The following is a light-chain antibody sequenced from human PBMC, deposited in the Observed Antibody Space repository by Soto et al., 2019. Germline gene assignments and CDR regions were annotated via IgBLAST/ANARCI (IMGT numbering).Light chain of an antibody. CDR1: QSVSSY. Sequence: EIVLTQSPATLSLSPGERATLSCRASQSVSSYLAWYQQKPGQAPRLLIYDASNRATGIPARFSGSGSGTDSTPTSSILEPEYLVFYYCQRRSYSHTFGQGTRLEIK. CDR3: QRRSYSHT. V-gene: IGKV3-11*01. J-gene: IGKJ5*01. CDR2: DAS.